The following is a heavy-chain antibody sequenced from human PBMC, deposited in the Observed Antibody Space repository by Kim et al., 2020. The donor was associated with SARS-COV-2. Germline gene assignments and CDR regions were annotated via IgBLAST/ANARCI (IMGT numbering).Heavy chain of an antibody. CDR3: ARNSSGWDGHDY. CDR2: ISGYSGFT. V-gene: IGHV1-18*01. J-gene: IGHJ4*02. CDR1: GYSFTTYG. Sequence: ASVKVSCKASGYSFTTYGILWVRQAPEQGLEWMGWISGYSGFTNYAQKFQDRVTMTTDTSTSTAYMELRSLRSDDTAVYYCARNSSGWDGHDYWGQGTLVTVSS. D-gene: IGHD6-19*01.